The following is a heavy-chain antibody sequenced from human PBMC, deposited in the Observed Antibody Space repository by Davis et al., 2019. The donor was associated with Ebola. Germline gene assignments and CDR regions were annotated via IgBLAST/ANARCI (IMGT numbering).Heavy chain of an antibody. Sequence: GESLKISCAASGFTFSSYSMNWVRQAPGKGLEWVSSISSSSSYIYYADSVKGRFTISRDNAKNSLYLQMNSLRAEDTAVYYCARTPTVTREDYYYYYGMDVWGQGTTVTVSS. CDR3: ARTPTVTREDYYYYYGMDV. CDR2: ISSSSSYI. D-gene: IGHD4-17*01. V-gene: IGHV3-21*04. CDR1: GFTFSSYS. J-gene: IGHJ6*02.